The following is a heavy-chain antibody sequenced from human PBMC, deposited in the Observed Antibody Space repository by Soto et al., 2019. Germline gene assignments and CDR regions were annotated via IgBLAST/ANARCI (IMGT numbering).Heavy chain of an antibody. D-gene: IGHD3-3*01. Sequence: QVHLVQSGAEVKKPGASMKVSCTASGYDFNIYDIHWVRQSTGQGLEWMGCMTPKRETPDYAPKFQASFTITSDTASSAFYMELNSLGSEDTAWYCCAGDVHGFWSGDTYCYAINVCGQGTPVTGSS. V-gene: IGHV1-8*01. J-gene: IGHJ6*02. CDR2: MTPKRETP. CDR3: AGDVHGFWSGDTYCYAINV. CDR1: GYDFNIYD.